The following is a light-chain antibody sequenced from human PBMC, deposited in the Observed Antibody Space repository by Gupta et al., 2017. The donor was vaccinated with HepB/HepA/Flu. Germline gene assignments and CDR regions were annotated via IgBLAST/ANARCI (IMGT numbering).Light chain of an antibody. CDR1: NIGEKN. CDR2: DER. Sequence: SYVLTQSPSVSLAPGKTAMTTCAGPNIGEKNVHWYQQRSGQAPVLVVYDERYRPSGIPERFSASNSGNTATLTISGVEVGDEADYYCQVWENTGDRPIIFGGGTKLTVL. V-gene: IGLV3-21*03. J-gene: IGLJ2*01. CDR3: QVWENTGDRPII.